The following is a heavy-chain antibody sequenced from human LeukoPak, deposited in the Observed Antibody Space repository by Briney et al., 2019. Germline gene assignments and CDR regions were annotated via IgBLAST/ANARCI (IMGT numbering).Heavy chain of an antibody. V-gene: IGHV4-34*01. CDR1: GGSFSGYY. D-gene: IGHD2-2*01. CDR3: AMRVVGYCSSTSCYPFDY. Sequence: SETLSLTCAVYGGSFSGYYWSWIRQPPGEGLEWIGEINHSGSTNYNPSLKSRVTISVDTSKNQFSLKLSSVTAADTAVYYCAMRVVGYCSSTSCYPFDYWGQGTLVTVSS. J-gene: IGHJ4*02. CDR2: INHSGST.